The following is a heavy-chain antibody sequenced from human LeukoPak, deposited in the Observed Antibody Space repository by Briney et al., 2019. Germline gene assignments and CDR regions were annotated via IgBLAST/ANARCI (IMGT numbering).Heavy chain of an antibody. J-gene: IGHJ5*02. CDR1: GGSISSSSYY. V-gene: IGHV4-39*07. CDR2: IYYSGST. CDR3: ARAAIRFGEFLEEVNWFDP. D-gene: IGHD3-10*01. Sequence: SETLSLTCTVSGGSISSSSYYWGWIRQPPGKGLEWIGSIYYSGSTYYNPSLKSRVTISVDTSKNEFSLKLSSVTAADTAVYYCARAAIRFGEFLEEVNWFDPWGQGTLVTVSS.